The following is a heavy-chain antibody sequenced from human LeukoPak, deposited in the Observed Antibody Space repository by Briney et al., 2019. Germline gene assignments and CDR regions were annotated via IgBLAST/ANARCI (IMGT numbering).Heavy chain of an antibody. CDR1: GGSITSGDYY. CDR2: IYYSGST. CDR3: ARASGYNFGDYSADY. D-gene: IGHD4-17*01. J-gene: IGHJ4*02. V-gene: IGHV4-30-4*01. Sequence: SETLSLTCTVSGGSITSGDYYWSWIRQPPGKGLEWIGYIYYSGSTYYNPSLKSRIIISSDTSKNQFSLNLSYVTAADTAVYYCARASGYNFGDYSADYWGQGTLVTVSS.